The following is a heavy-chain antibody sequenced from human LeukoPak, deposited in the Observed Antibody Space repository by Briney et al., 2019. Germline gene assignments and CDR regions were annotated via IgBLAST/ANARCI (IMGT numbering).Heavy chain of an antibody. J-gene: IGHJ5*02. CDR1: GFTFSTYS. D-gene: IGHD3-10*01. Sequence: PGGSLRLSCAASGFTFSTYSMNWVRQAPGKGLEWVSDISSTSSIIYYADSVKGRFVISRDNAKNSLHLQMNSLRAEDTAVYYCARGGGGSFDRWGQGTLVTVSS. CDR2: ISSTSSII. V-gene: IGHV3-48*01. CDR3: ARGGGGSFDR.